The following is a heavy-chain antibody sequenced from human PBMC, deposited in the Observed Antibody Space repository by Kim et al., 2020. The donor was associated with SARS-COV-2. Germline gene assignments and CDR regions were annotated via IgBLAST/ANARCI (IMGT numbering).Heavy chain of an antibody. D-gene: IGHD2-8*02. J-gene: IGHJ4*02. CDR3: AKDLVAFAIWYYFDS. CDR2: ISYHGSNE. Sequence: GGSLRLSCAASGFTFSSYGMHWVRQAPGKGLEWVAAISYHGSNEYYADSVKGRFTISRDSSKNTLYLQMNSLRAEDTAVYYCAKDLVAFAIWYYFDSWGQGTLVTVSP. CDR1: GFTFSSYG. V-gene: IGHV3-30*18.